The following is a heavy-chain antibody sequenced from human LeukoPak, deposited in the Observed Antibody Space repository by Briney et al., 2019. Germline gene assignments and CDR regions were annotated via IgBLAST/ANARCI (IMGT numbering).Heavy chain of an antibody. Sequence: SGPTLVKPTQTLTLTCSFSGFSLTTSGVGVGWIRQPPGKALQWLALIYWVDDKRYSPSLRSRLTITKDTSKNQVVLTMTNMDPVDTATYYCAHTPSPRVVLAPNWFDPWGQGTLVTVSS. J-gene: IGHJ5*02. CDR2: IYWVDDK. V-gene: IGHV2-5*02. CDR1: GFSLTTSGVG. CDR3: AHTPSPRVVLAPNWFDP. D-gene: IGHD2-2*01.